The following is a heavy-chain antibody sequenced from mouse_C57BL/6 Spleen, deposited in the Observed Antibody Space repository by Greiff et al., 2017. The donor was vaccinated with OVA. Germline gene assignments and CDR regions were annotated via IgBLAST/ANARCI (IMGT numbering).Heavy chain of an antibody. D-gene: IGHD1-1*01. J-gene: IGHJ1*03. CDR3: ARREFDYYGSSYVGYWYFDV. CDR1: GYTFTSYW. CDR2: IDPSASYT. V-gene: IGHV1-50*01. Sequence: QVQLQQPGAELVKPGASVKLSCKASGYTFTSYWMQWVKQRPGQGLEWIGEIDPSASYTNSNQKFKGKATLTVDTSSSTAYMELSSLTSEDSAVYYCARREFDYYGSSYVGYWYFDVWGTGTTVTVSS.